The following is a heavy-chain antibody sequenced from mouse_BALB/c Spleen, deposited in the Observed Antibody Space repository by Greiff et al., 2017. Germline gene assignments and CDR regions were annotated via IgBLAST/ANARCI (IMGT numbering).Heavy chain of an antibody. D-gene: IGHD1-1*01. CDR3: ATYGSSYRFDY. Sequence: VQLQQSGDELVRPGSSVKISCKASGYAFSSYWMNWVKQRPGQGLEWIGQIYPGDGDTNYNGKFKGKATLTADKSSSTAYMQLSSLTSEDSAVYFCATYGSSYRFDYWGQGTTLTVSS. J-gene: IGHJ2*01. CDR2: IYPGDGDT. V-gene: IGHV1-80*01. CDR1: GYAFSSYW.